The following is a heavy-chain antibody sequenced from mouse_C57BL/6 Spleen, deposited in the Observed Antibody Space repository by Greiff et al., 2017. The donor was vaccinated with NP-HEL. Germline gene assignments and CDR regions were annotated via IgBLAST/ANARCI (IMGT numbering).Heavy chain of an antibody. V-gene: IGHV3-6*01. CDR3: ARERNFPYSYGSSYDYAMDY. Sequence: EVQLQESGPGLVKPSQSLSLTCSVTGYSITSGYYWNWIRQFPGNKLEWMGYISYDGSNNYNPSLKNRISITRDTSKNQFFLKLNSVTTEDTATYYCARERNFPYSYGSSYDYAMDYWGQGTSVTVSS. CDR1: GYSITSGYY. CDR2: ISYDGSN. D-gene: IGHD1-1*01. J-gene: IGHJ4*01.